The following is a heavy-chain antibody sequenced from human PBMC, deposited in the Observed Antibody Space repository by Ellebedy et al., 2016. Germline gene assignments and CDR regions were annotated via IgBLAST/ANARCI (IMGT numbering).Heavy chain of an antibody. V-gene: IGHV3-23*01. CDR2: ISGGGDTT. D-gene: IGHD4-17*01. CDR1: GFSFSNYF. J-gene: IGHJ4*02. CDR3: YYGHYSGS. Sequence: GGSLRLXXATSGFSFSNYFMTWIRRAPGGGLEWISTISGGGDTTVSADSVKGRFTISRDNFRNTLYLQMNSLRAEDTAVYYCYYGHYSGSWGQGTLVTVSS.